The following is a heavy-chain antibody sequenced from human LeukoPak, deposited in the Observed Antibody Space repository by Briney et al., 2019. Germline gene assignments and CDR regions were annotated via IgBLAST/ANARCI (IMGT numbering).Heavy chain of an antibody. J-gene: IGHJ4*02. CDR2: IKHDGSEK. Sequence: PGGSLRLSCAASGFIFTNYFMSWVRQAPGKGLEWVASIKHDGSEKYYVDSVRGRFTISRDNTMNSLYLQMSSLRAEDTAVYYCAKEGARGDYWGQGTLVTVSS. D-gene: IGHD3-10*01. V-gene: IGHV3-7*01. CDR1: GFIFTNYF. CDR3: AKEGARGDY.